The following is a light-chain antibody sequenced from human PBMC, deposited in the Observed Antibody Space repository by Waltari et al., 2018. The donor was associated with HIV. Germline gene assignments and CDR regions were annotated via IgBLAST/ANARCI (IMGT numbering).Light chain of an antibody. J-gene: IGKJ4*01. CDR1: QSVLYSSNNKNY. Sequence: VMTQSPDSLAVSLGERATINCKSSQSVLYSSNNKNYLAWYQQKPGQPPKLLVYWASTRESGVPGRFSGSGSGTDFTLTISSLQAEDVAVYYCQQYYSSPLTFGGG. V-gene: IGKV4-1*01. CDR2: WAS. CDR3: QQYYSSPLT.